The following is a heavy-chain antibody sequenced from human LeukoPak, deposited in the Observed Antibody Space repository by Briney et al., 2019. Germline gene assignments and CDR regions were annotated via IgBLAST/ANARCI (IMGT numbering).Heavy chain of an antibody. CDR1: GFNFANHA. D-gene: IGHD3-10*01. CDR2: ISGGGDIT. Sequence: PGGSLRLSCAASGFNFANHAMSWVRQTPGKGLEWVSAISGGGDITYYADSVKGRFTISRDNSKNTLYLQMNCLRAEDTAVYYCARESGAHGAFDIWGQGTMVTVSS. J-gene: IGHJ3*02. CDR3: ARESGAHGAFDI. V-gene: IGHV3-23*01.